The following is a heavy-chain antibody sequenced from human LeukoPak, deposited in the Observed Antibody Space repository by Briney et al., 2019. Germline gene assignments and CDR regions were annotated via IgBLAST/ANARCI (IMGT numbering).Heavy chain of an antibody. V-gene: IGHV1-8*03. D-gene: IGHD2-2*01. CDR1: GYTFTSYD. CDR3: ARGRCVGSTNCYYFDS. J-gene: IGHJ4*02. Sequence: ASVKVSCKASGYTFTSYDINWVRQATGQGLEWMGWMNPNSGNTGYAQKFQGRVTITRDTSASTAYMELSSLRSEDTAVYYCARGRCVGSTNCYYFDSWGQGTLVTVSS. CDR2: MNPNSGNT.